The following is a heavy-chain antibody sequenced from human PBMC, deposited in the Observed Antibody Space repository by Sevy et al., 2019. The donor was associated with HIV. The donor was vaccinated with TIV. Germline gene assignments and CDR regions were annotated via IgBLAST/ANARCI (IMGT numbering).Heavy chain of an antibody. CDR2: ITYNTTKK. J-gene: IGHJ4*02. D-gene: IGHD4-17*01. Sequence: GGSLRLSCTTSGFSFSDYGMHWVRQAPGKGLEWVSVITYNTTKKDYADSGKGRFVISRDNSKKTLYLQMNSLRGDDTVVYCCAKYVYIVPTETNFEYWGQGTLVTVSS. CDR3: AKYVYIVPTETNFEY. CDR1: GFSFSDYG. V-gene: IGHV3-30*18.